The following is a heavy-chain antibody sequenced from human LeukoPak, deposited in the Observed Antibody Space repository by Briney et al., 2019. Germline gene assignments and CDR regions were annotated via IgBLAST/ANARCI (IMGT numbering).Heavy chain of an antibody. Sequence: GESLKISCKGSGYSFTSHWIGWVRQMPGKGLEWMGIIYPGDSDTRYSSSFQGRVTISADKSISTAYLQWSSLKASDTAMYYCARPYPDAFDIWGQGTMVTVSS. J-gene: IGHJ3*02. CDR3: ARPYPDAFDI. CDR2: IYPGDSDT. V-gene: IGHV5-51*01. CDR1: GYSFTSHW.